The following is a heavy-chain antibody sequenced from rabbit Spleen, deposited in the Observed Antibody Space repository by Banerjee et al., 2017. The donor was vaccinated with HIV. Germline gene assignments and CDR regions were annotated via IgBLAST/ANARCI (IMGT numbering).Heavy chain of an antibody. Sequence: QSLEESGGDLVKPGASLTLTCKASGLDLSSRYWICWVRQAPGKGLEWIACIDVAKSGDTYYTNWAKGRFTISKTSSTTVTLQMTSLTAADTATYFCARDLVTAIGWNFALWGPGTLVTVS. D-gene: IGHD7-1*01. CDR2: IDVAKSGDT. V-gene: IGHV1S40*01. J-gene: IGHJ4*01. CDR3: ARDLVTAIGWNFAL. CDR1: GLDLSSRYW.